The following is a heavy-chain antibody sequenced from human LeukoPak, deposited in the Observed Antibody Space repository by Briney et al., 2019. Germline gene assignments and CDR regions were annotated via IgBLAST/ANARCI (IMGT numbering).Heavy chain of an antibody. CDR2: IYSGGST. J-gene: IGHJ6*03. CDR3: ARDSGGIYDFWSGSPYYMDV. V-gene: IGHV3-53*01. CDR1: GFTVGSNY. Sequence: GGSLRLSCAASGFTVGSNYMSWVRQAPGKGLEWVSVIYSGGSTYYADSVKGRFTISRDNSKNTLYLQMNSLRAEDTAVYYCARDSGGIYDFWSGSPYYMDVWGKGTTVTVSS. D-gene: IGHD3-3*01.